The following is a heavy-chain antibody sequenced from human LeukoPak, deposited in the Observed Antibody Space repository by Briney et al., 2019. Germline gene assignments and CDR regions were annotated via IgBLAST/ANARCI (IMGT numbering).Heavy chain of an antibody. CDR1: GGSFSGYY. D-gene: IGHD3-16*01. CDR3: ARDPTAVGDFDY. J-gene: IGHJ4*02. Sequence: SETLSLTCAVYGGSFSGYYWSWIRQPPGKGLEWIGEINHSGSTNYNPSLKSRVTISVDTSKNQFSLKLSSVTAADTAVYYCARDPTAVGDFDYWGPGTLVTVSP. CDR2: INHSGST. V-gene: IGHV4-34*01.